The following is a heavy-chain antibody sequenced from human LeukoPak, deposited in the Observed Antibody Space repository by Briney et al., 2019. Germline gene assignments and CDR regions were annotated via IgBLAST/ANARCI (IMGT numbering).Heavy chain of an antibody. J-gene: IGHJ4*02. CDR3: ARSEHSSSSFDY. Sequence: PGGSLRLSCAASGFTLSSYSMNWVRQAPGKGLEWVPYISSSSTHIYYADSVKGRFTISRDNARNSLYPQMNSLRAEDTAIYYCARSEHSSSSFDYWGQGTLVTVSS. D-gene: IGHD6-6*01. CDR1: GFTLSSYS. V-gene: IGHV3-21*01. CDR2: ISSSSTHI.